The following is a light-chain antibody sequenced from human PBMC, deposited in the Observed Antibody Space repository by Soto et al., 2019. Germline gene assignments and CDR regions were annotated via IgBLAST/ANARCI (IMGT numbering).Light chain of an antibody. CDR3: QQYGYTPIT. CDR2: GAS. V-gene: IGKV3-15*01. CDR1: QSVSSK. Sequence: EIVMTQSPATLSVSPGERATLSCRASQSVSSKLAWYQQKPGQPPRLLIYGASTRATGIPARFSGSGSGTEFTLTISSLQSEDFAVYYCQQYGYTPITFGQGTRLEIK. J-gene: IGKJ5*01.